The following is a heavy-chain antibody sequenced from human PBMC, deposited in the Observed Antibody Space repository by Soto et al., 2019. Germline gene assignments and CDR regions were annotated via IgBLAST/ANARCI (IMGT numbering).Heavy chain of an antibody. CDR3: AKQGASVPGGGWPWIFDY. V-gene: IGHV3-23*01. Sequence: DVQLLESGGGLVQPGGSLRLSCAASGFIFDTYAMAWVRQAPGKGLEWVSSLDGTGVPTFYADSVKGRFTISRDNSKDTLYLQMNSLRAEDSAIYYCAKQGASVPGGGWPWIFDYWGQGILVTVAS. D-gene: IGHD1-1*01. J-gene: IGHJ4*02. CDR2: LDGTGVPT. CDR1: GFIFDTYA.